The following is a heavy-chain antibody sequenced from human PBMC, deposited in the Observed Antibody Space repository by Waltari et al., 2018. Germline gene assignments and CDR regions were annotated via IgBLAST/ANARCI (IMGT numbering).Heavy chain of an antibody. CDR1: GYTFTSYA. V-gene: IGHV1-3*01. D-gene: IGHD1-7*01. J-gene: IGHJ4*02. CDR2: INAGNGNT. Sequence: QVQLVQSGAEVKKPGASVKVSCKASGYTFTSYAMHWVRQAPGQRLEWMGWINAGNGNTKYAQKFKGRGTLTREHSASTAYMELSSLRSEDTAGYYCARNSDLDYWGQGTLVTVSS. CDR3: ARNSDLDY.